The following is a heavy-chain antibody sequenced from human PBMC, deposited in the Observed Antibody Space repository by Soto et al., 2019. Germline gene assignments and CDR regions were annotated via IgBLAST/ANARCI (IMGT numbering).Heavy chain of an antibody. V-gene: IGHV4-39*01. CDR2: IKYSWTT. CDR3: ARRIVATETFDY. D-gene: IGHD5-12*01. CDR1: GGSISSSRCH. J-gene: IGHJ4*02. Sequence: SETLSLTCTVSGGSISSSRCHWGWIRQPPGKGLEWIASIKYSWTTFYNPSLKSRVTLSVDTSKNQFSLTMTSVTVADTAVYYCARRIVATETFDYWGQGTLVTVSS.